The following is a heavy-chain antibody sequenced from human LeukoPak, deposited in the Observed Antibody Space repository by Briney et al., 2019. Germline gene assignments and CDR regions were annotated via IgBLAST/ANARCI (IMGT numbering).Heavy chain of an antibody. CDR3: AGVYYYYYMDV. Sequence: GGSLRLSCAASGFTFSKYAMTWVRQAPGKGLEWVSGISGSGGNTYYADSVKGRFTISRDNAKDTLFLQMNSLRAEDTAVYYCAGVYYYYYMDVWGKGTTVTVSS. CDR1: GFTFSKYA. CDR2: ISGSGGNT. J-gene: IGHJ6*03. D-gene: IGHD2-8*01. V-gene: IGHV3-23*01.